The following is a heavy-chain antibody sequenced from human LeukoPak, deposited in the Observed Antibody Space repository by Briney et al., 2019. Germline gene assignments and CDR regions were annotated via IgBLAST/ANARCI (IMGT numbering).Heavy chain of an antibody. CDR2: LSGSGGST. J-gene: IGHJ4*02. CDR3: AKLNRGSVVNYFGLDY. V-gene: IGHV3-23*01. CDR1: GFTFSSFP. D-gene: IGHD2/OR15-2a*01. Sequence: GGSLRLSCAASGFTFSSFPMSWVRQAPGKGLEWVSALSGSGGSTFYADSVKGRFTISRDNSKNTLYLQMNSLRAEDTAAYYCAKLNRGSVVNYFGLDYWGQGTLVTVSS.